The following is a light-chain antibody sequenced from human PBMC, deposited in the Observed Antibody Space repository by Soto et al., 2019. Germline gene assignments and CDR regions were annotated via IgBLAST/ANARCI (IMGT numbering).Light chain of an antibody. CDR3: SSYTSSSTPHYV. J-gene: IGLJ1*01. CDR1: SSDVGGYNY. V-gene: IGLV2-14*01. Sequence: QSALTQPASVSGSPGQSITISCTGTSSDVGGYNYVSWYQQHPGKAPKLMIYEVSNRPSGVSNRFSGSKSGNTASLPISGLQAEDDADYYCSSYTSSSTPHYVFGTGTKVTVL. CDR2: EVS.